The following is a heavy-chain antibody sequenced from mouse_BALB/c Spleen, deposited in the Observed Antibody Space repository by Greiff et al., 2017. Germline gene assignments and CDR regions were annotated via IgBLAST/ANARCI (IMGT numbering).Heavy chain of an antibody. CDR3: ARSPDGLWYFDV. V-gene: IGHV3-2*02. J-gene: IGHJ1*01. CDR1: GYSITSDYA. CDR2: ISYSGST. D-gene: IGHD2-3*01. Sequence: EVQLQQSGPGLVKPSQSLSLTCTVTGYSITSDYAWNWIRQFPGNKLEWMGYISYSGSTSYNPSLKSRISITRDTSKNQFFLQLNSVTTEDTATYYCARSPDGLWYFDVWGAGTTVTVSS.